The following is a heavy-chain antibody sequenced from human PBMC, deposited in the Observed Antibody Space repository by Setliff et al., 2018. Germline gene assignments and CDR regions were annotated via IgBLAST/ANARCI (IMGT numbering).Heavy chain of an antibody. CDR2: IKHSGST. J-gene: IGHJ2*01. Sequence: SETLSLTCTASGGTFSDYYWTWIRQHPDKGLEWIGEIKHSGSTNYNPSLKGRATLSIDASKRQFSLKLSSVTAADTAVYYCARTSSGRYFDLWGRGTLVTVSS. CDR1: GGTFSDYY. V-gene: IGHV4-34*01. CDR3: ARTSSGRYFDL.